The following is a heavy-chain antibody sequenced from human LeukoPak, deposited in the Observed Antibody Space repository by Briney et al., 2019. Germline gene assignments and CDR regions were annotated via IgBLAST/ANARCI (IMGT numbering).Heavy chain of an antibody. Sequence: SETLSLTCTVSGGSISSSHYYWGWIRQPPGKGLEWIGSIYYSGSTYYNPSLKSRVTISVDTSKGQFSLKLSSVTAADTAVYYCARGRGSSGYYKRSWFDPWGQGTLVTVSS. V-gene: IGHV4-39*07. CDR1: GGSISSSHYY. J-gene: IGHJ5*02. CDR3: ARGRGSSGYYKRSWFDP. CDR2: IYYSGST. D-gene: IGHD3-22*01.